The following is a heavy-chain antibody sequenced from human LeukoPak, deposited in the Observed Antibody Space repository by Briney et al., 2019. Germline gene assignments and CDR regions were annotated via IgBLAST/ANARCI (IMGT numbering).Heavy chain of an antibody. CDR2: IYYSGST. CDR3: VRSLTKNWFDP. CDR1: GGSISSYY. D-gene: IGHD1-14*01. J-gene: IGHJ5*02. V-gene: IGHV4-59*01. Sequence: KPSETLSLTCTVSGGSISSYYWSWIRQPPGKGLEWIGHIYYSGSTNYNPSLKSRVTISVDTSKNQFSLKLSSVTAADTAVYYCVRSLTKNWFDPWGQGTLVTVSS.